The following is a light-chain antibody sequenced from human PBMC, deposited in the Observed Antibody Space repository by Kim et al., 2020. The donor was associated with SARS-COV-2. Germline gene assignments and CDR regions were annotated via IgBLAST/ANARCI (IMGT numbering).Light chain of an antibody. J-gene: IGLJ3*02. CDR2: EDN. Sequence: NFMLTQPHSVSESPGKTVTISCTRSSGSIASNYVQCYQQRPGSAPTTVIYEDNQRPSGVPDRFSGSIDSSSNSASLTISGLKTEDEADYYCQSYDSSTLWVFGGGTQLTVL. V-gene: IGLV6-57*03. CDR1: SGSIASNY. CDR3: QSYDSSTLWV.